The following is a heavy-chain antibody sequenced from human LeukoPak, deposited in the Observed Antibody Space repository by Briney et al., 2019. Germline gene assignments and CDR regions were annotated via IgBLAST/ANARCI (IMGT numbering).Heavy chain of an antibody. V-gene: IGHV1-46*01. CDR2: INPSGGST. CDR3: ARGRQLWTFDY. Sequence: GASVRVSCRASGYTFTSYYMHWVRQAPGQGLEWMGIINPSGGSTSYAQKFQGRVTMTRDTSTSTVYMELSSLRSEDTAVYYCARGRQLWTFDYWGQGTLVTVSS. CDR1: GYTFTSYY. J-gene: IGHJ4*02. D-gene: IGHD5-18*01.